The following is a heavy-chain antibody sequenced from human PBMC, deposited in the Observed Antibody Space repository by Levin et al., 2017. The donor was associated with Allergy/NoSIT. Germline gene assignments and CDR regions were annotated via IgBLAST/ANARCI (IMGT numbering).Heavy chain of an antibody. Sequence: GSLRLSCTVSGGSISSDYWSWIRQPPGKGLEWIGYIYNSGSTNYNPSLKSRVTISVDTSKNQFSLKLSSVTAADTAVYYCARRFCGGGTCSLGAHGMDGWGQGTTVAVS. V-gene: IGHV4-59*08. J-gene: IGHJ6*02. CDR1: GGSISSDY. CDR2: IYNSGST. D-gene: IGHD2-15*01. CDR3: ARRFCGGGTCSLGAHGMDG.